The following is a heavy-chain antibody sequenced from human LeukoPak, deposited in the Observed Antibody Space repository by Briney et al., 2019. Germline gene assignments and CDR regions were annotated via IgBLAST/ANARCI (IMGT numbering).Heavy chain of an antibody. Sequence: PGGSLRLSCAASGFTFTHYGMHWVRQAPGKGLEWLTFIRYDGDIKYYADSVKGRFTISRDNSKNTLYLQMNSLRAEDTAVYYCARHSGSYLAEYFQHWGQGTLVTVSS. V-gene: IGHV3-30*02. J-gene: IGHJ1*01. CDR3: ARHSGSYLAEYFQH. D-gene: IGHD1-26*01. CDR1: GFTFTHYG. CDR2: IRYDGDIK.